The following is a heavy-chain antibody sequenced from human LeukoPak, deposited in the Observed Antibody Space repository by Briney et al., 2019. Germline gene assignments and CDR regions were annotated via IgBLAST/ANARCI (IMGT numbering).Heavy chain of an antibody. D-gene: IGHD3-22*01. Sequence: SETLSLTCTVSGGSISSSSYYWGWIRQPPGKGLEWIGSTYYSGSTYHNPSLKSRVTISVDTSKNQFSLKLSSVTAADTAVYYCARDAPYYYDSSGYYHPWGQGTLVTVSS. J-gene: IGHJ5*02. CDR3: ARDAPYYYDSSGYYHP. CDR1: GGSISSSSYY. V-gene: IGHV4-39*07. CDR2: TYYSGST.